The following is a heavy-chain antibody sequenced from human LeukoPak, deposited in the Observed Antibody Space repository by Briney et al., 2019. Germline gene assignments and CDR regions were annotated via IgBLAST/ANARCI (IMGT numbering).Heavy chain of an antibody. CDR2: INHSGST. CDR1: GGSFSGYY. CDR3: ARVPRTPRFDY. D-gene: IGHD2-2*01. V-gene: IGHV4-34*01. Sequence: SETLSLTCAVYGGSFSGYYWSWIRQPPGKGLEWIGEINHSGSTNYNPSLKSRVTISVDTSKNQFSLKLSSVTAADTAVYYCARVPRTPRFDYWGQGTLVTVSS. J-gene: IGHJ4*02.